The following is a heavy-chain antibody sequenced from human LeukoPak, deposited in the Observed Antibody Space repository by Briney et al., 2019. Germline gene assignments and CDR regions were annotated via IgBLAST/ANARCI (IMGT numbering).Heavy chain of an antibody. CDR3: AGGSGFLVTS. D-gene: IGHD3-3*01. Sequence: PGGSLRLSCAASGFTFSSCWMNWVRQAPGKGLEWVANIKQDGSEKYYVDSVKGRFTISRDNAKNSLYLQVNNLRAEDTAVYYCAGGSGFLVTSWGQGTLVAVSS. CDR1: GFTFSSCW. J-gene: IGHJ5*02. V-gene: IGHV3-7*04. CDR2: IKQDGSEK.